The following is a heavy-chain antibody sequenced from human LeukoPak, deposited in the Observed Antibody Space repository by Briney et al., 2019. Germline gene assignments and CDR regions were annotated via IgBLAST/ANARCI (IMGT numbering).Heavy chain of an antibody. CDR1: GYTFTSYG. CDR2: ISAYNGNT. V-gene: IGHV1-18*01. CDR3: AIYYYDRRRYFDFDY. J-gene: IGHJ4*02. Sequence: ASVKVSCKASGYTFTSYGISWVRQAPGQGLEWMGWISAYNGNTNYAQKLQGRVTMTTDTSTSTAYMELRSLRSDDTAVYYCAIYYYDRRRYFDFDYWGQGTLVTVSS. D-gene: IGHD3-22*01.